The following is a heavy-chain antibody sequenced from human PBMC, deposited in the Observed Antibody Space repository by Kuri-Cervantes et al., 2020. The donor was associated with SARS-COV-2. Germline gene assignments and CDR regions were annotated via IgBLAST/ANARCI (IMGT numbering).Heavy chain of an antibody. CDR2: IYYSGST. V-gene: IGHV4-59*12. D-gene: IGHD2-15*01. CDR1: GGSISSYY. J-gene: IGHJ4*02. CDR3: AIAWSTFDY. Sequence: GSLRLSCTVSGGSISSYYWSWIRQPPGKGLEWIGYIYYSGSTNYNPSLKSRVTISVDTSKNQFSLKLSSVTAADTAVYYCAIAWSTFDYWGQGTLVTVSS.